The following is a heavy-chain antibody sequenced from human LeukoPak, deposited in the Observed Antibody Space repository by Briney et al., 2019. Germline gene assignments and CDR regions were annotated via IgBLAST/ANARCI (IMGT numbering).Heavy chain of an antibody. CDR1: GYTFTSYY. J-gene: IGHJ6*03. D-gene: IGHD4-17*01. Sequence: ASVKVSCKASGYTFTSYYIHWVRQAPGQGLEWMGIINPSGSSTSYAQKFQGRVTMTRDTSTSTVYMELSSLRSEDTAVYYCARDGANYGDYVLSYYYMDVWGKGTTVTISS. CDR2: INPSGSST. CDR3: ARDGANYGDYVLSYYYMDV. V-gene: IGHV1-46*01.